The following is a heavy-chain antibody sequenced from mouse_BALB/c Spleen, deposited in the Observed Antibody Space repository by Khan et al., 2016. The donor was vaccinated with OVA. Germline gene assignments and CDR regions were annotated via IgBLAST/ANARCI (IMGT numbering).Heavy chain of an antibody. J-gene: IGHJ3*01. V-gene: IGHV3-2*02. CDR2: INYSGNT. CDR3: ARKDYYDYDPFPY. CDR1: GYSITSEYA. Sequence: EVKLQESGPGLVKPSQSLSLTCTVTGYSITSEYAWNWIRQFPENKLEWMGNINYSGNTRFNPSLKSRTSITRDTSKNQFFLQLNSVTTEDTATYYCARKDYYDYDPFPYWGQGILVTVSA. D-gene: IGHD2-4*01.